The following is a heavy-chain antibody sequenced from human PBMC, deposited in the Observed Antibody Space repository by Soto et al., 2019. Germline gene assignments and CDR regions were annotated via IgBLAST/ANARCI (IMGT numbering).Heavy chain of an antibody. CDR3: ARDLVLGQWLVDLGGPRHCWFDP. Sequence: SQTLSLTCAISGDSVSSNSAAWNWIRQSPSRGLEWLGRTYYRSKWYNDYAVSVKSRITINPDTSKNQFSLQLNSVTPEDTAVYYCARDLVLGQWLVDLGGPRHCWFDPWGQGTLVTVSS. CDR2: TYYRSKWYN. D-gene: IGHD6-19*01. CDR1: GDSVSSNSAA. J-gene: IGHJ5*02. V-gene: IGHV6-1*01.